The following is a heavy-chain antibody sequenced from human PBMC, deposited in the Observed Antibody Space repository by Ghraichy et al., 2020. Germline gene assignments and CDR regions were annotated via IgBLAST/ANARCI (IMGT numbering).Heavy chain of an antibody. CDR3: ARGARGYCSSTSCYTNYYYYYMDV. Sequence: SETLSLTCAVYGGSFSGYYWSWIRQPPGKGLEWIGEINHSGSTNYNPSLKSRVTISVDTSKNQFSLKLSSVTAADTAVYYCARGARGYCSSTSCYTNYYYYYMDVWGKGTTVTVSS. V-gene: IGHV4-34*01. CDR2: INHSGST. D-gene: IGHD2-2*02. J-gene: IGHJ6*03. CDR1: GGSFSGYY.